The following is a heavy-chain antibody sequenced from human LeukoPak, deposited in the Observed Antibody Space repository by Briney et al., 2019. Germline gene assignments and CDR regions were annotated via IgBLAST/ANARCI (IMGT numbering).Heavy chain of an antibody. CDR2: ISGSGNTM. Sequence: GGSLRLFCVASGFIFSDYEMNWVRQAPGKGLEYISYISGSGNTMNYADSVKGRFIISRDNAKNSLHLQMNSLRVEDTAFYYCAGDRPGTTYGFAHWGQGTLVSVSS. J-gene: IGHJ5*02. V-gene: IGHV3-48*03. D-gene: IGHD1-14*01. CDR1: GFIFSDYE. CDR3: AGDRPGTTYGFAH.